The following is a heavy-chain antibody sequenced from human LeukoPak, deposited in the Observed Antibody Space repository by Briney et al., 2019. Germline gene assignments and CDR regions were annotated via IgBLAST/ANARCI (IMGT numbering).Heavy chain of an antibody. J-gene: IGHJ3*02. CDR2: IYHSGST. D-gene: IGHD6-13*01. V-gene: IGHV4-59*11. CDR3: ARDRQQQGWGAFDI. Sequence: SETLSLTCAVYGASLNGHYWSWIRQPPGKGLEWIGYIYHSGSTNYNPSLKSRVTISVDTSKNQFSLKLSSVTAADTAVYYCARDRQQQGWGAFDIWGQGTMVTVSS. CDR1: GASLNGHY.